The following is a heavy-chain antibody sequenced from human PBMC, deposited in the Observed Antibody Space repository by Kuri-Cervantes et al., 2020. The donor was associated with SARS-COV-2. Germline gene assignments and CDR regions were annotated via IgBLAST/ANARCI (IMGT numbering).Heavy chain of an antibody. CDR2: FIPGSSYT. J-gene: IGHJ5*01. CDR3: AIQSSNWYNS. CDR1: GHTFTNYY. V-gene: IGHV1-46*01. Sequence: ASVKVSCKASGHTFTNYYFYWVRQAPGQGLEWVATFIPGSSYTHYAPRFQGRVTVTRDTSTGTVHMELSSLRSDVTAVYYCAIQSSNWYNSWGQGTLVTVSS. D-gene: IGHD6-13*01.